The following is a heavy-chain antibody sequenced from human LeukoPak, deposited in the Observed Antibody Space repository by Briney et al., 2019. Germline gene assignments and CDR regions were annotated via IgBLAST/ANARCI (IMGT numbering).Heavy chain of an antibody. Sequence: GGSLRLSCAASGFTVSSNYMSWVRQAPGKGLEWVSVIYSGGSTYYADSVKGRFTISRDNSKNTLYLQMNSLRAEDTAVYYCAREWGKEPTYYYYGMDVWGQGTTVTVSS. J-gene: IGHJ6*02. D-gene: IGHD3-16*01. CDR2: IYSGGST. CDR3: AREWGKEPTYYYYGMDV. CDR1: GFTVSSNY. V-gene: IGHV3-66*01.